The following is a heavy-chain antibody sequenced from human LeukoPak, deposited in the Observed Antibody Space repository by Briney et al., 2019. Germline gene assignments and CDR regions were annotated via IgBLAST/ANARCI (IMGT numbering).Heavy chain of an antibody. CDR1: GGSFSGYY. CDR3: ASSVGSTDY. CDR2: INHSGST. J-gene: IGHJ4*02. D-gene: IGHD1-26*01. V-gene: IGHV4-34*01. Sequence: SETLSLTCAVYGGSFSGYYWSWIRQPPGKGLEWIGEINHSGSTNYNPSLKSRVTISVDTSKNQFSLKLSSVTAADAAVYYCASSVGSTDYWGQGTLVTVSS.